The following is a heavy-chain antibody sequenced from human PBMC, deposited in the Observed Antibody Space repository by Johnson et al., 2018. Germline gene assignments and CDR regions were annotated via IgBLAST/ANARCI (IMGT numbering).Heavy chain of an antibody. CDR3: ERDTSVGNRFYYYTDV. D-gene: IGHD1-26*01. Sequence: VQLVQSGGGLVKPGGSXRLSCAASGFTFSNYAMNWVRQVPGKGLEWVSYISGSSSNIPYDDSAKGRFTVPRDNAKNSLYLQMNNLRAEETAVYYCERDTSVGNRFYYYTDVWGKGTTVTGSS. CDR2: ISGSSSNI. J-gene: IGHJ6*03. CDR1: GFTFSNYA. V-gene: IGHV3-48*01.